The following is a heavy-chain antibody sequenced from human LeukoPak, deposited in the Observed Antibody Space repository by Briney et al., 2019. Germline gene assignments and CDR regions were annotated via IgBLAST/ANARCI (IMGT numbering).Heavy chain of an antibody. CDR1: GFTFSSYW. J-gene: IGHJ6*03. CDR3: ARGAGSSAWRGYYYYMDV. V-gene: IGHV3-7*03. Sequence: GGSLRLSCAASGFTFSSYWMSWVRQAPGKGLEWVANIKQDGSEKYYVDSVKGRFTISRDNAKNALYLQMNSLRAEDTALYYCARGAGSSAWRGYYYYMDVWGKGTTVAVSS. D-gene: IGHD6-19*01. CDR2: IKQDGSEK.